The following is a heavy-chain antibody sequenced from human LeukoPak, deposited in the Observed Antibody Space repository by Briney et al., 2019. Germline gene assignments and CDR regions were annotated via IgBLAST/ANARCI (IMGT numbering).Heavy chain of an antibody. V-gene: IGHV4-4*07. CDR2: VYSSGST. J-gene: IGHJ5*01. D-gene: IGHD1-14*01. Sequence: SETLSLTCTVSGASISSYYWSWIRQPAGKGLEWIGRVYSSGSTNYNPSLKSRVTMSEDTFKNQFSLKLRSVTAAGTAVYYCARDPDGYNWFDSWGQGTQVTVST. CDR3: ARDPDGYNWFDS. CDR1: GASISSYY.